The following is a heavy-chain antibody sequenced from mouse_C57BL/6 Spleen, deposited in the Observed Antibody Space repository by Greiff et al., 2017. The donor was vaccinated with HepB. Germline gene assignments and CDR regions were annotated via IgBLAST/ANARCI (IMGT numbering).Heavy chain of an antibody. V-gene: IGHV1-81*01. D-gene: IGHD1-1*01. Sequence: QVQLQQSGAELARPGASVKLSCKASGYTFTSYGISWVKQRTGQGLEWIGEIYPRSGNTYYNEKFKGKATLTADKSSSTAYMELRSLTSEDSAVYVCARHYGSSYGFAYWGQGTLVTVSA. CDR2: IYPRSGNT. CDR3: ARHYGSSYGFAY. CDR1: GYTFTSYG. J-gene: IGHJ3*01.